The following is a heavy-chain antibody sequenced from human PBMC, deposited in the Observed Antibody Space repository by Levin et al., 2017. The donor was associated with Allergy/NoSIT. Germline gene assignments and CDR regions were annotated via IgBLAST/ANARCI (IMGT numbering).Heavy chain of an antibody. CDR1: EFTFSSYA. CDR3: ARGTDDFDL. Sequence: GGSLRLSCAASEFTFSSYAMSWVRQAPGKGLEWVSVISGIGDSTHYADSVKGRFTIFRDNSKNTLHLQMNSLRADDTAVYYCARGTDDFDLWGQGTLVIVSS. D-gene: IGHD3/OR15-3a*01. V-gene: IGHV3-23*01. CDR2: ISGIGDST. J-gene: IGHJ4*02.